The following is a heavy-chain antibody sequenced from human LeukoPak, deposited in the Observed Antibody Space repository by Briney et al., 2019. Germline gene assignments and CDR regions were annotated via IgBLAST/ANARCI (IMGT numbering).Heavy chain of an antibody. V-gene: IGHV4-59*01. CDR3: ATHPPRYCTGGSCSDY. J-gene: IGHJ4*02. CDR1: GGSISSFY. Sequence: SETLSLTCTVSGGSISSFYWSWIRQPPGKGLEWIGYFHYGGSTNYNPSLKSRVTISVDTSKNQIFLKLSSVTAADTAVYYCATHPPRYCTGGSCSDYWGQGTLVTVSS. D-gene: IGHD2-15*01. CDR2: FHYGGST.